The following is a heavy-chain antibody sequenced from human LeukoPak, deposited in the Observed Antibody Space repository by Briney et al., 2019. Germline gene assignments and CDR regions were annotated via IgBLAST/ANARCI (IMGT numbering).Heavy chain of an antibody. CDR3: ARDGPDAFDI. V-gene: IGHV3-30-3*01. CDR1: GFTFSSYA. CDR2: ISYDGSNK. J-gene: IGHJ3*02. Sequence: GRSLRLSCAASGFTFSSYAMHWVRQAPGKGLEWVAVISYDGSNKYYADSVKGRFTISRDNSKNTLYLQMNSLRAEDTAVYYCARDGPDAFDIWGQGTMVTVSS.